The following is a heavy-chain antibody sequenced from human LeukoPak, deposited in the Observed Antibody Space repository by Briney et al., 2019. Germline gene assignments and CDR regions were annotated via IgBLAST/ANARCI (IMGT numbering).Heavy chain of an antibody. D-gene: IGHD3-9*01. Sequence: ASVKVSCKASGYTFTSYGISWVRRAPGQGLEWMGWISAYSGNTNYAQKLQGRVTMTTDTSTSTAYMELRSLRSDDTAVYYCVRGGPYFDWLLVDYLGRGTLLTVSS. V-gene: IGHV1-18*01. J-gene: IGHJ4*02. CDR2: ISAYSGNT. CDR1: GYTFTSYG. CDR3: VRGGPYFDWLLVDY.